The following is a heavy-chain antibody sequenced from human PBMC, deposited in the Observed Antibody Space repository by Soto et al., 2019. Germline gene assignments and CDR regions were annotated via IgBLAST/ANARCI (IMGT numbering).Heavy chain of an antibody. CDR3: AKDRYSGTYPTDFDY. D-gene: IGHD1-26*01. CDR1: GFTFSAYT. Sequence: GGSLRLSCAGSGFTFSAYTMHWVRQAPGKGLEWVAVISYDGGNEKYTESVKDRFTISRDDSHNVAYLQMSSLRTEDTAMYYCAKDRYSGTYPTDFDYWGQGSLVTVSS. V-gene: IGHV3-30*18. J-gene: IGHJ4*02. CDR2: ISYDGGNE.